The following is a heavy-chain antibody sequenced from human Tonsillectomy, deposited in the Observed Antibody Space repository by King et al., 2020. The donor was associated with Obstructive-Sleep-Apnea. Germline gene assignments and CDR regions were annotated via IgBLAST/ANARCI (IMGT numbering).Heavy chain of an antibody. Sequence: VQLVESGGGLVQPGGSLRLSCAASGFTFTSYWMSWVRQAPGKGLEWVAYINQDGNEKYYVDPVKGRFTISRDNAKNSVYLQMNSLRAEDTAVYYCARIMLASGDYWGQGTLVTASS. CDR1: GFTFTSYW. CDR2: INQDGNEK. J-gene: IGHJ4*02. V-gene: IGHV3-7*01. CDR3: ARIMLASGDY. D-gene: IGHD3-16*01.